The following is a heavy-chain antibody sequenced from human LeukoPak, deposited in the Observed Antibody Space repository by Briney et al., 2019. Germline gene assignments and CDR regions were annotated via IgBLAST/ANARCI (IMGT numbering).Heavy chain of an antibody. CDR2: ISSSGNYI. J-gene: IGHJ3*02. V-gene: IGHV3-21*01. CDR1: GFTFTSYS. D-gene: IGHD2-15*01. Sequence: GGSLRLSCAASGFTFTSYSMNWVRQAPGKGLEWVSSISSSGNYIYYADSVKGRFTISRDNAKNSLYLQMNSLRAEDTAVYYCARVRGGYCSGGSCYSAFDIWGQGTMVTVSS. CDR3: ARVRGGYCSGGSCYSAFDI.